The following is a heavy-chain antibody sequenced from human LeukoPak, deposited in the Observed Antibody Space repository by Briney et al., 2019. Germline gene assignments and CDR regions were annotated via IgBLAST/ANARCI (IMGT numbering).Heavy chain of an antibody. V-gene: IGHV4-39*01. CDR2: IYYSGST. Sequence: SETLSLTCTVSGGSLSSYYWGWIRQPPGKGLEWIGSIYYSGSTYYNPSLKSRVTISVDTSKNQFSLKLSSVTAADTAVYYRARHPPSPWDQTLDYWGQGTLVTVSS. J-gene: IGHJ4*02. CDR1: GGSLSSYY. CDR3: ARHPPSPWDQTLDY. D-gene: IGHD1-26*01.